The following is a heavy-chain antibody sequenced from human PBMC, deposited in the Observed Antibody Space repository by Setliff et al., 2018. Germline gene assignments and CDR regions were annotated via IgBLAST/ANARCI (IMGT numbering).Heavy chain of an antibody. CDR3: ARLRGAFDY. J-gene: IGHJ4*02. CDR1: GGSISSGSYY. D-gene: IGHD3-16*01. CDR2: IYSSGST. Sequence: SETLSLTCTVSGGSISSGSYYWSWIRQPAGKGLEWIGRIYSSGSTKYNPSLKSRVTISGDTSKNQFSLKLSSVTAADTAVHYCARLRGAFDYWGQGTLVTVSS. V-gene: IGHV4-61*02.